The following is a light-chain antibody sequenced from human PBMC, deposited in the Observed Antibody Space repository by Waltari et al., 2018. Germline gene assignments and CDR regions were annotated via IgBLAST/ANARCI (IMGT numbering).Light chain of an antibody. J-gene: IGKJ1*01. V-gene: IGKV1-39*01. Sequence: DIQMTQSPSSLSASVGARVTITCRASQSISSYLNWYQQKPGKAPKLLIYAASSLQSGVPSRFSGGGSGTDFTLTISRLQPEDFATYYCQQSYSTPWTFGQGTKVEIK. CDR1: QSISSY. CDR3: QQSYSTPWT. CDR2: AAS.